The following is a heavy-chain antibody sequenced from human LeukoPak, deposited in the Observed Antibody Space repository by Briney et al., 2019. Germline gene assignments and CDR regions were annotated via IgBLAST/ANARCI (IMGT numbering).Heavy chain of an antibody. D-gene: IGHD2-2*01. CDR3: ARVLYCSSTSCYANYYYYMDV. V-gene: IGHV3-7*01. CDR1: GFTFSSYW. Sequence: AGGSLRLSCAASGFTFSSYWMSWVRQAPGKGLEWVANIKQDESEKYYVDSVKGRFTISRDNAKNSLYLQMNSLRAEDTAVYYCARVLYCSSTSCYANYYYYMDVWGKGTTVTVSS. CDR2: IKQDESEK. J-gene: IGHJ6*03.